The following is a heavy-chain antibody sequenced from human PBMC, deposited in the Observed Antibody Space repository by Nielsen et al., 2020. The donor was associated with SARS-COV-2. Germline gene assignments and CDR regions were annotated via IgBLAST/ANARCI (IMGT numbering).Heavy chain of an antibody. Sequence: SETLSLTCTVSGGSISSSSYYWGWIRQPPGKGLEWIGSIYYSGSTYYNPSLKSRVTISVDTSKNQFSLKLSSVTAADTAVYYCARRAALRTVATLYYYMDVWGKGTTVTVSS. J-gene: IGHJ6*03. CDR2: IYYSGST. CDR1: GGSISSSSYY. D-gene: IGHD5-12*01. CDR3: ARRAALRTVATLYYYMDV. V-gene: IGHV4-39*01.